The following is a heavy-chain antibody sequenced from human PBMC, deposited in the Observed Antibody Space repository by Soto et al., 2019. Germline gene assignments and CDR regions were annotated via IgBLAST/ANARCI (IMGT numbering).Heavy chain of an antibody. CDR2: IYHSGST. CDR3: ARGPPRPYSNYRYYYYYGMDV. CDR1: GGSISSGGYS. D-gene: IGHD4-4*01. V-gene: IGHV4-30-2*01. J-gene: IGHJ6*02. Sequence: ASETLSLTCAVSGGSISSGGYSWSWIRQPPGKGLECIGYIYHSGSTYYNPSLKSRVTISVDRSKNQFSLKLSSVTAADTAVYYCARGPPRPYSNYRYYYYYGMDVWGQGTTVTVSS.